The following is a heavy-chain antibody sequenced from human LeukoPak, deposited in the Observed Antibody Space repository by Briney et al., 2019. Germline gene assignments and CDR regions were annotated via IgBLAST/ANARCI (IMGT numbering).Heavy chain of an antibody. V-gene: IGHV3-23*01. D-gene: IGHD2-15*01. CDR1: GFTFASYT. CDR2: IGGSASGT. Sequence: GGSLRLSCAASGFTFASYTMTWVRQAPGKGLEWVSTIGGSASGTFYADSVKGRFSISKDNSKNTLYLQMNSLRAEDTAVYYCAKGGDGSYYSRADCWGQGTLVTVSS. J-gene: IGHJ4*02. CDR3: AKGGDGSYYSRADC.